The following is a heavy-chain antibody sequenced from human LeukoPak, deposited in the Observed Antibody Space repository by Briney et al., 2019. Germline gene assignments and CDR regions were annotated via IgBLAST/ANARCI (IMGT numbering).Heavy chain of an antibody. CDR1: GGSISSYY. CDR2: MYYSGTT. V-gene: IGHV4-59*08. Sequence: SETLSLTCTVSGGSISSYYSSWIRQPPGKGLEWIGYMYYSGTTNYNPSLKSRVTISVDTSKSQFSLRLSSVTAADTAVYYCARYSGSYFLFDYWGQGTLVTVSS. CDR3: ARYSGSYFLFDY. D-gene: IGHD1-26*01. J-gene: IGHJ4*02.